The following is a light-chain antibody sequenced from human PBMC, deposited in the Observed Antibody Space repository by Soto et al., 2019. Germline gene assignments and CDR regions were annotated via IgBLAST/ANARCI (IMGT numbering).Light chain of an antibody. V-gene: IGLV2-11*01. CDR2: DVS. Sequence: QSLLTQPRSVSGSPGQSVTSSCTGTSSDVGGYNYVSWYQQHPGKAPKLMIYDVSKRPSGVPDRFSGSKSGNTASLTISGLQAEDEADYYCCSYAGSYTYVFGTGTKVTVL. CDR3: CSYAGSYTYV. J-gene: IGLJ1*01. CDR1: SSDVGGYNY.